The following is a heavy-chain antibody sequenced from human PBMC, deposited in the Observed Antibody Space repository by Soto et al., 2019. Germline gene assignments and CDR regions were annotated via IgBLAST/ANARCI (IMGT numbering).Heavy chain of an antibody. D-gene: IGHD1-26*01. CDR2: ISYDGSNK. Sequence: QVQLVESGGGVVQPGRSLRLSCAASGFAFSSYAMHWVRQAPGKGLEWVAVISYDGSNKYYADSVKGRFTISRDNSKNTLYLHMNSLRAEDTAVYYCARTPDAIVGATFRYGMDVWGQGTTVTVSS. J-gene: IGHJ6*02. CDR3: ARTPDAIVGATFRYGMDV. V-gene: IGHV3-30-3*01. CDR1: GFAFSSYA.